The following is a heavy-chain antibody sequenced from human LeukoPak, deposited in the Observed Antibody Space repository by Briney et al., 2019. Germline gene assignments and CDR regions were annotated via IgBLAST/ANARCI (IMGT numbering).Heavy chain of an antibody. CDR2: ISARGGRT. CDR1: GFTLTSYA. V-gene: IGHV3-23*01. D-gene: IGHD4-17*01. Sequence: GGSLRLSCAASGFTLTSYAMSWVRQAPGKGLEWVSSISARGGRTYFADSVTGRFTISRDSSKNTLYLQMNSLRAEDTAVYYCAKSAYGDYLIGYWGQGTLVTVSS. J-gene: IGHJ4*02. CDR3: AKSAYGDYLIGY.